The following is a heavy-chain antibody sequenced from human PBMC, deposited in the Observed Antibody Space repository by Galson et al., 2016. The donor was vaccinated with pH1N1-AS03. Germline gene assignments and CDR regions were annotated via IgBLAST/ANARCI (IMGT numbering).Heavy chain of an antibody. CDR2: IYYGGNT. J-gene: IGHJ5*02. D-gene: IGHD6-19*01. CDR1: GYSITTGHY. Sequence: LSLTCTVSGYSITTGHYWGWIRQPPGKGLEWIGSIYYGGNTDYHPSLKSRVTISVDASKNQFSLKLISVTAADTAVYYCARSPRIISVAGTFPSRFDPWSQGTLVTVSS. V-gene: IGHV4-38-2*02. CDR3: ARSPRIISVAGTFPSRFDP.